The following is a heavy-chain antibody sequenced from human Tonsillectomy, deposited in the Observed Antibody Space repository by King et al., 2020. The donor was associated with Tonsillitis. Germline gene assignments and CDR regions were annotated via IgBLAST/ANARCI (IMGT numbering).Heavy chain of an antibody. CDR1: GYTLNGYY. Sequence: VQLVESGAEGKKPGASVRVSCTASGYTLNGYYMHWLRQAPGQGLEWMGWINPNRGGTNYAQKFQGRVNMTRDTYTNTAYMELISLRSDDTAVSFCAVNSPLRGFDHWGQGTLVTGSS. J-gene: IGHJ4*02. CDR2: INPNRGGT. CDR3: AVNSPLRGFDH. D-gene: IGHD5/OR15-5a*01. V-gene: IGHV1-2*02.